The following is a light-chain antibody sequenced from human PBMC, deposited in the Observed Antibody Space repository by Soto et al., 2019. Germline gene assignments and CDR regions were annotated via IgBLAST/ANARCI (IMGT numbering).Light chain of an antibody. CDR1: QGINTY. J-gene: IGKJ1*01. CDR3: QKYNSAPRT. CDR2: AAS. V-gene: IGKV1-27*01. Sequence: DIQMTQSPSSLSASIGDRVTITCRASQGINTYLAWYQQKPGRAPQLLIYAASALHSGVPSRFSGSESGTDFTLTITSLQPEDVATYYCQKYNSAPRTFGQGTKVEVK.